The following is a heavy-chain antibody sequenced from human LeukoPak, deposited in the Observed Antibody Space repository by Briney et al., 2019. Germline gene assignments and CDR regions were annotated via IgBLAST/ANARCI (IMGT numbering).Heavy chain of an antibody. CDR3: ARANFPITHGMDV. V-gene: IGHV4-30-2*01. CDR2: IYHSGST. D-gene: IGHD5-12*01. Sequence: SETLSLTCAVSGGSISSGGYSWSWIRQPPGKGLECIGYIYHSGSTYYNPSLKSRVTISVDRSKNQFSLKLSSVTAADTAVYYCARANFPITHGMDVWGQGTTVTVSS. J-gene: IGHJ6*02. CDR1: GGSISSGGYS.